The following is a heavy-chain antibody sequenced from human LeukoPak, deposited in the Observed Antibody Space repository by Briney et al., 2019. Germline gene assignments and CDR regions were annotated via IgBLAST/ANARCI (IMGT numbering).Heavy chain of an antibody. CDR3: ARLNGGYDNNYRAGWFDS. Sequence: SETLSLTCTVSGGSISSSSYSGGWICPPPGRGLEWFGSIYYIASTYYNPSHESRLTLSEGTSKSQFSLKLSSVSAADTAVYYWARLNGGYDNNYRAGWFDSWGQGTLVTVSS. CDR2: IYYIAST. D-gene: IGHD3-9*01. J-gene: IGHJ5*01. V-gene: IGHV4-39*07. CDR1: GGSISSSSYS.